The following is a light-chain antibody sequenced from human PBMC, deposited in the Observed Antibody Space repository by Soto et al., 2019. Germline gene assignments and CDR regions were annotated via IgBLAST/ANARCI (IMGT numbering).Light chain of an antibody. Sequence: QSALTQPASVSRSPGHSITFSCTGTSSDVGSYDYVSWHQQHPGKAPKLIIYDVNNRPSGVPSRFSGSKSGNTASLIISGLQTEDEADYYCCAYSTSGTHVFGTG. CDR1: SSDVGSYDY. CDR3: CAYSTSGTHV. V-gene: IGLV2-14*03. CDR2: DVN. J-gene: IGLJ1*01.